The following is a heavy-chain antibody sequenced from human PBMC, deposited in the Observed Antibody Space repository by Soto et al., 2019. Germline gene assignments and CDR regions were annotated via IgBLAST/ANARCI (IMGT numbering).Heavy chain of an antibody. D-gene: IGHD2-2*01. CDR1: GFTFDDYA. CDR2: ISWNSGSI. CDR3: AKDGDIVVVPAAIPLGRGAFDI. J-gene: IGHJ3*02. Sequence: PGGSLRLSCAASGFTFDDYAMHWVRQAPGKGLEWVSGISWNSGSIGYADSVKGRFTISRDNAKNSLYLQMNSLRAEDTALYYCAKDGDIVVVPAAIPLGRGAFDIWGQGTMVTVSS. V-gene: IGHV3-9*01.